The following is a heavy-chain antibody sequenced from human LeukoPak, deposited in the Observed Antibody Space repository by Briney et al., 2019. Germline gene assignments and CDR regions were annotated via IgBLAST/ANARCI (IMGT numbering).Heavy chain of an antibody. CDR2: ISSSSNSI. J-gene: IGHJ4*02. V-gene: IGHV3-48*01. CDR3: ARGGEGGYNYGYLDY. Sequence: GGSLRLSCTASGFTFSSYGIDWVRQAPGKGLEWVSYISSSSNSIYYADSVKGRFTISRDNAKNSLYLQMNSLRAEDTAVYYCARGGEGGYNYGYLDYWAQGTVVTVSS. CDR1: GFTFSSYG. D-gene: IGHD5-18*01.